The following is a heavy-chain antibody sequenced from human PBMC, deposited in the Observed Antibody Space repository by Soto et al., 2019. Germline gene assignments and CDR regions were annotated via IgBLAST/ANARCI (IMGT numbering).Heavy chain of an antibody. CDR1: GGSISSSSYY. D-gene: IGHD2-2*01. J-gene: IGHJ5*02. Sequence: PSETLSLTCTVSGGSISSSSYYWGWIRQPPGKGLEWIGSIYYSGSTYYNPSLKSRVTISVDTSKNQFSLKLSSVTAADTAVYYCARLINIVVVPGTLDPWGPGTLVTVSS. V-gene: IGHV4-39*01. CDR3: ARLINIVVVPGTLDP. CDR2: IYYSGST.